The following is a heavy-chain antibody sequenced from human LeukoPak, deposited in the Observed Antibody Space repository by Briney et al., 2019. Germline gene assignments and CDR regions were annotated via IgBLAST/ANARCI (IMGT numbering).Heavy chain of an antibody. CDR2: ISSSGSTI. J-gene: IGHJ4*02. Sequence: PGGSLRLSCAASGFTFSDYYMSWLRQAQGKGREWVSYISSSGSTIYYADSVKGRFTISRDNAKNSLYLQMNSLRAEDTAVYYCARQSYYYDSSGHYVYYFDYWGQGTLVTVSS. D-gene: IGHD3-22*01. CDR3: ARQSYYYDSSGHYVYYFDY. V-gene: IGHV3-11*01. CDR1: GFTFSDYY.